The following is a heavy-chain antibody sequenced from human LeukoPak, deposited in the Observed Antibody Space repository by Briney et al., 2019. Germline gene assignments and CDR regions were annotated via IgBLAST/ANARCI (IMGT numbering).Heavy chain of an antibody. Sequence: GKSLRLSCAASGFTFSSYAMHWVRQAPGKGLEWVAVTSYDGSTKYYADSVKGRFTISRDNSKNTLYVQMNSLRAEDTAVYYCARVFSTTCLDYWGQGTLVTVSS. J-gene: IGHJ4*02. D-gene: IGHD1-14*01. CDR2: TSYDGSTK. CDR1: GFTFSSYA. V-gene: IGHV3-30*04. CDR3: ARVFSTTCLDY.